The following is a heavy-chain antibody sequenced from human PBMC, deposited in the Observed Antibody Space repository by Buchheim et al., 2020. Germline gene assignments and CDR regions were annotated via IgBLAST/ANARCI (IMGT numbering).Heavy chain of an antibody. CDR3: ARISGSYWY. V-gene: IGHV4-39*07. Sequence: QLQLQESGPGLVKPSETLSLTCTVSGDSFSSSSYYGGWIRQPPGKVLEWIGGIYFSGSTSYNPSLKMRATISVDPSKNQYSLKLSSVTAADTAVYYCARISGSYWYWGQGTL. D-gene: IGHD1-26*01. CDR2: IYFSGST. CDR1: GDSFSSSSYY. J-gene: IGHJ4*02.